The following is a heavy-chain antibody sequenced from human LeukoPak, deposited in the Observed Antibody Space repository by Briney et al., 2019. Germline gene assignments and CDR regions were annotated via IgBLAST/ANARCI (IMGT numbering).Heavy chain of an antibody. V-gene: IGHV4-59*12. J-gene: IGHJ4*02. CDR3: ARGTYYYDSSGGPEGLYYFDY. D-gene: IGHD3-22*01. CDR1: GDSISSYY. Sequence: SETLSLTCTVSGDSISSYYWSWIRQPPGKGLEWIGYIYYSGSTNYNPSLKSRVTISVDTSKNQFSLKLSSVTAADTAVYYCARGTYYYDSSGGPEGLYYFDYWGQGTLVTVSS. CDR2: IYYSGST.